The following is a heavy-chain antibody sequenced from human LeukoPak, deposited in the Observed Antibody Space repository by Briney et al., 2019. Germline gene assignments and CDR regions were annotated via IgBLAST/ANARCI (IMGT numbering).Heavy chain of an antibody. J-gene: IGHJ4*02. CDR1: GFTFSSYA. D-gene: IGHD3-22*01. CDR2: ISGSGGST. CDR3: AGRYDSSGYPLH. V-gene: IGHV3-23*01. Sequence: GGSLRLSCAASGFTFSSYAMSWVRQAPGKGLEWVSAISGSGGSTYYADSIKGRFTISRDNSKNTLYLQMNSLRAEDTAVYYCAGRYDSSGYPLHWGQGTLVTVSS.